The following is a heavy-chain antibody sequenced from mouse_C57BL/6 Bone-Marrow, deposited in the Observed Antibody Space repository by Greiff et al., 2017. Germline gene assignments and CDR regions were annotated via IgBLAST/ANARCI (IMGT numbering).Heavy chain of an antibody. CDR3: ARTGSHNWEGYWYFDV. CDR2: IWSGGST. J-gene: IGHJ1*03. V-gene: IGHV2-2*01. CDR1: GFSLTSYG. Sequence: QVQLKESGPGLVQPSQSLSITCTVSGFSLTSYGVHWVRQSPGQGLEWLGVIWSGGSTDYNAAFISSLSISNDNSKSQVFFKMNSLQADDTAIYYCARTGSHNWEGYWYFDVWGTGTTVTVSS. D-gene: IGHD4-1*01.